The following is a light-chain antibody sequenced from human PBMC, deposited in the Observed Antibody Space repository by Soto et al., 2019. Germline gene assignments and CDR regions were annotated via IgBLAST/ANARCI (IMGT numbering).Light chain of an antibody. CDR2: SNN. J-gene: IGLJ1*01. CDR1: SSNIGSNT. CDR3: AAWDDSLRGGV. V-gene: IGLV1-44*01. Sequence: QSVLTQPPSASGTPGQRVTISCSGSSSNIGSNTVNWYQQLPGTAPKLLIYSNNQRPSGVPDRFSGSKSGTSASLAISGLQSDDEADYYCAAWDDSLRGGVFGTGTKVTVL.